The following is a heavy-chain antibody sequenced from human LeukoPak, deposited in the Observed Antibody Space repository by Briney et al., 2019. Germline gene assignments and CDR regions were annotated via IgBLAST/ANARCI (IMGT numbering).Heavy chain of an antibody. CDR1: GGSISSGGYY. CDR2: IYYSGST. CDR3: ARRIAAAGTMRFDP. D-gene: IGHD6-13*01. J-gene: IGHJ5*02. Sequence: SGTLSLTCTVSGGSISSGGYYWSWIRQHPGKGLEWIGYIYYSGSTYYNPSLKSRVTISVDTSKNQFSLKLSSVTAADTAVYYCARRIAAAGTMRFDPWGQGTLVTVSS. V-gene: IGHV4-31*03.